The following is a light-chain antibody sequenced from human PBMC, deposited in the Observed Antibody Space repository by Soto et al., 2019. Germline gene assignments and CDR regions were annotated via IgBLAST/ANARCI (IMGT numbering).Light chain of an antibody. J-gene: IGLJ1*01. CDR3: SSYAGNKHV. Sequence: QSVLTQPPSASGSLGQSVTISCTGTRSDVGGYEYVSWYQQHPGKAPKLMIYEVTKRPSGVPDRFSGSKSGNTASLTVSGFQAEDEADYYCSSYAGNKHVFGTGTKVTVL. CDR2: EVT. V-gene: IGLV2-8*01. CDR1: RSDVGGYEY.